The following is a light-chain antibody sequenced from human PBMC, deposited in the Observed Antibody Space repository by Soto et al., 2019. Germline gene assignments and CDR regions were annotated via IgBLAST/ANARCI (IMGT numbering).Light chain of an antibody. CDR2: DAS. CDR1: QSASRY. J-gene: IGKJ4*01. V-gene: IGKV3-11*01. CDR3: QQRTNSPLT. Sequence: EIVLTQSPATLSLSPGERATLYCRASQSASRYLAWYQQKPGQAPRLLIYDASNSATGIPARFSGSGSGTDFTLTISSLEPEDFAVYYCQQRTNSPLTFGGGTKVEIK.